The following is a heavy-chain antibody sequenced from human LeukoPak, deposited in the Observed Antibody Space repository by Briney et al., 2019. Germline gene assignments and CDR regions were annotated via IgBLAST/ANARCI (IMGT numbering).Heavy chain of an antibody. V-gene: IGHV3-9*01. J-gene: IGHJ3*02. CDR3: AKMTTVTTGAFDI. D-gene: IGHD4-17*01. Sequence: PGRSLRLSCAASGFTFDDYAMHWVRQAPGKGLEWVSGISWNSGSIGYADSVKGRFTISRDNAKNSLYLQMNSLRAEDTALYYCAKMTTVTTGAFDIWGQGTIVTVSS. CDR2: ISWNSGSI. CDR1: GFTFDDYA.